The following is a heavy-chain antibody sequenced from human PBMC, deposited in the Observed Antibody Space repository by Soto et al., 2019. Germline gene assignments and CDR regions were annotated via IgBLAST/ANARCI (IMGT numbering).Heavy chain of an antibody. CDR3: VKEAQRASRLEY. J-gene: IGHJ4*02. CDR2: ISYRGSNK. D-gene: IGHD6-6*01. V-gene: IGHV3-30*18. CDR1: GFTFSDFD. Sequence: QVQLVESGGGVVQPGRSLRLSCAASGFTFSDFDMHWVRQAPGKGLEWVAVISYRGSNKYYADSVKGRFTISRDNSNNMLYVQMDDLRPDDTAIYYCVKEAQRASRLEYWGQGTLVTVSS.